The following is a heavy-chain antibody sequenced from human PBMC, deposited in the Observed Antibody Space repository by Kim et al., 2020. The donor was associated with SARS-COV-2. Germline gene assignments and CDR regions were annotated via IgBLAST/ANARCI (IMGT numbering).Heavy chain of an antibody. D-gene: IGHD6-13*01. J-gene: IGHJ4*02. CDR2: MYYIGSA. CDR3: ARVREGGSSWHFFDY. Sequence: SETLSLTCTVSGGSISSSYWSWIRQPPGKGLEWIGYMYYIGSATYNPSLKSRVTISVDTSKNQFSLRLRSATAEDTAVYFCARVREGGSSWHFFDYWGQG. CDR1: GGSISSSY. V-gene: IGHV4-59*01.